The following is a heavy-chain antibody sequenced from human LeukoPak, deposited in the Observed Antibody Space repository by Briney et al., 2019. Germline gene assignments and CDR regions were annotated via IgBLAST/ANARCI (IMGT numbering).Heavy chain of an antibody. D-gene: IGHD2-21*02. CDR3: ARLPGGDSSSVVAFDI. J-gene: IGHJ3*02. Sequence: ASETLSLTCTVSGGSISSFYWSWIRQPPGKGLEWIGYIYSSGSTNYNPYLKSRVTISVDTSKNQFSPKLNSVTAADTAVYYCARLPGGDSSSVVAFDIWGQGTMVTVSS. CDR1: GGSISSFY. V-gene: IGHV4-4*09. CDR2: IYSSGST.